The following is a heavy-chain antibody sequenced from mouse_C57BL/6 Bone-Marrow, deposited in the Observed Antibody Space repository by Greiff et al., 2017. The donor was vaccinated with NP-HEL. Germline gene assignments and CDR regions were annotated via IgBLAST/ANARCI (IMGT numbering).Heavy chain of an antibody. Sequence: QVQLQQSGAELVRPGTSVKVSCKASGYAFTNYLIEWVKQRPGQGLEWIGVINPGSGGTNYNEKFKGKATLTADKSSSTAYMQLSSLTSEDSAVYVCATLYYYGSSSYAMDYWGQGTSVTVSA. D-gene: IGHD1-1*01. J-gene: IGHJ4*01. CDR1: GYAFTNYL. V-gene: IGHV1-54*01. CDR3: ATLYYYGSSSYAMDY. CDR2: INPGSGGT.